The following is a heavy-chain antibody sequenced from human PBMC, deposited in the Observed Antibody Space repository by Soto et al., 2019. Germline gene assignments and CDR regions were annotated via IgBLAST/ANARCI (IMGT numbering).Heavy chain of an antibody. CDR3: ARGLLVAATHDAFDI. CDR2: IYSGGST. CDR1: GFTVSSNY. V-gene: IGHV3-66*01. J-gene: IGHJ3*02. D-gene: IGHD2-15*01. Sequence: GGSLRLSCAASGFTVSSNYMSWVRQAPGKGLEWVSVIYSGGSTYYADSVKGGFTISRDNTKNTMYLQMNRLRAVDTAVYYWARGLLVAATHDAFDIWGQGTMVTVSS.